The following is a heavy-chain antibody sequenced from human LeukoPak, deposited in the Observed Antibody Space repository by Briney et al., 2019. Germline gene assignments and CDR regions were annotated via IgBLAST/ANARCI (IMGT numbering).Heavy chain of an antibody. CDR3: ARDSSGYYPFDY. Sequence: PSETLSLTCTVSGGSISSSSYYWGWIRQPPGKGLEWIGSIYCSGSTYYNPSLKSRVTTSVDTPKNQFSLKLSSVTAADTAVYYCARDSSGYYPFDYWGQGTLVTVSS. V-gene: IGHV4-39*07. D-gene: IGHD3-22*01. J-gene: IGHJ4*02. CDR2: IYCSGST. CDR1: GGSISSSSYY.